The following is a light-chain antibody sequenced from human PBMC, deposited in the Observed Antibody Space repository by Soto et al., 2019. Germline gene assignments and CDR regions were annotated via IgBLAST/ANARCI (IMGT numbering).Light chain of an antibody. CDR3: NSYTSSSLYV. CDR1: SSDVGGYNY. J-gene: IGLJ1*01. CDR2: DVS. Sequence: QSVLTQPASVSGSPGQSITISCTGTSSDVGGYNYVSWCQQHPGKAPKLMIYDVSNRPSGVSNRFSGSKSGNTASLTISGLQAEDEADYYCNSYTSSSLYVFGTGTKVTVL. V-gene: IGLV2-14*01.